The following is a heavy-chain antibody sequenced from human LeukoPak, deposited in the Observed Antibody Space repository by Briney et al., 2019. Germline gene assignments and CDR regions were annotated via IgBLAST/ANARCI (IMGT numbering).Heavy chain of an antibody. CDR2: ISAYNGNT. J-gene: IGHJ4*02. CDR1: GYTFTSYG. V-gene: IGHV1-18*01. Sequence: GASVKVSCKASGYTFTSYGISWVRQAPGQGLEWMGWISAYNGNTNYAQKLQGRVTMTTDTSTSTAYMELRSLRSDDTAVYYCARERRSMSIAGAELVYWGQGTLVTVSS. CDR3: ARERRSMSIAGAELVY. D-gene: IGHD1-26*01.